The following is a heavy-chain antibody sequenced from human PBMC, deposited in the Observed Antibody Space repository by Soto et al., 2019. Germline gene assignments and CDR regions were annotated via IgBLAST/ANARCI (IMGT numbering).Heavy chain of an antibody. J-gene: IGHJ4*02. Sequence: GPALVNRTQTLTLTCTFSGFSLSTSELVVGWVRQPPGQALEWLGFIYVNEHKRYSPSLKSRLSITKDTSKNQVVLTMSNMDPVDTATYYCAHRATLTSVDYWGQGTPVTVSS. D-gene: IGHD1-1*01. CDR1: GFSLSTSELV. CDR3: AHRATLTSVDY. CDR2: IYVNEHK. V-gene: IGHV2-5*01.